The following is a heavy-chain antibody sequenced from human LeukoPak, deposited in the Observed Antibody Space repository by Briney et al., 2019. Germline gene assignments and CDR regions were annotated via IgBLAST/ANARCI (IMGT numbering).Heavy chain of an antibody. D-gene: IGHD3-22*01. V-gene: IGHV4-4*08. J-gene: IGHJ2*01. CDR3: ARRAYYDSSGYHPTSGYFDL. CDR1: GGSMFSYY. Sequence: SETLSLTCTVSGGSMFSYYWNWIRQPPGKGLEWIGYIYSSGITNYSPSLRSRGPISVAPSRNQFSLRLTSVTAADTAIYYCARRAYYDSSGYHPTSGYFDLWGRGTLVTVSS. CDR2: IYSSGIT.